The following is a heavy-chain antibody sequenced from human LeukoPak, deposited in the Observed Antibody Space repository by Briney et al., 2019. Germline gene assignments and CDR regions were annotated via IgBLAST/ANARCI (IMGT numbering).Heavy chain of an antibody. CDR2: INPSGGST. D-gene: IGHD6-13*01. CDR3: ARDWGSEGSSSWARPYYYMDV. V-gene: IGHV1-46*01. J-gene: IGHJ6*03. CDR1: GYTFTSYY. Sequence: GASVKVSCKASGYTFTSYYMHWVRQAPGQGLEWMGIINPSGGSTSYAQKFQGRVTMTGDTSTSTVYMELSSLRSEDTAVYYCARDWGSEGSSSWARPYYYMDVWGKGTTVTISS.